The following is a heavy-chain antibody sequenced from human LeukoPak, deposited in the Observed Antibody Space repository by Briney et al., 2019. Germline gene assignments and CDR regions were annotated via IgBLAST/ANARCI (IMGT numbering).Heavy chain of an antibody. Sequence: VGSLRLSCAASGVTFRSYSMNWVRQAPGKGLGWGSSISRTSNYIYYADSVKGGFTPSRETAKKTLYLQKYSLRAAETAVYYCASLITMVRGANIWGQGTMVTVSS. CDR2: ISRTSNYI. CDR3: ASLITMVRGANI. D-gene: IGHD3-10*01. V-gene: IGHV3-21*01. J-gene: IGHJ3*02. CDR1: GVTFRSYS.